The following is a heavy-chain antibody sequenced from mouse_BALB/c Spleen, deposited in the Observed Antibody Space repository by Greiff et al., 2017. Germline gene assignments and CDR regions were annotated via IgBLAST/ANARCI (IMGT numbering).Heavy chain of an antibody. CDR1: GFNIKDTY. V-gene: IGHV14-3*02. D-gene: IGHD2-4*01. CDR3: ASLYDYDSFAY. CDR2: IDPANGNT. Sequence: VQLKQSGAELVKPGASVKLSCTASGFNIKDTYMHWVKQRPEQGLEWIGRIDPANGNTKYDPKFQGKATITADTSSNTAYLQLSSLTSEDTAVYYCASLYDYDSFAYWGQGTLVTVSA. J-gene: IGHJ3*01.